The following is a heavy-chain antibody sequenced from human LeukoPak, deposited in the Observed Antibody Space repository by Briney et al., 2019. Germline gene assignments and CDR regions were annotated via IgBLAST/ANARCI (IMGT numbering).Heavy chain of an antibody. CDR3: ARVQWELQNNWFDP. J-gene: IGHJ5*02. V-gene: IGHV1-69*13. CDR2: IIPVFGTA. D-gene: IGHD1-26*01. CDR1: GGTFSSYA. Sequence: SVKVSCKASGGTFSSYAISWVRQAPGQGLEWMGGIIPVFGTANYAQKFQGRVTITADESTSTAYMELSSLRSEDTAVYYCARVQWELQNNWFDPWGQGTLVTVSS.